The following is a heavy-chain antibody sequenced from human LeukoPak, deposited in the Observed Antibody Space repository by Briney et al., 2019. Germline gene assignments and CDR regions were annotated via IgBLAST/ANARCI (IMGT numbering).Heavy chain of an antibody. CDR3: AKAFDPLIAAAVIHFDY. CDR2: IYSGGST. CDR1: GFTVSSNY. V-gene: IGHV3-53*04. Sequence: GGSLRLSCAASGFTVSSNYMSWVRQAPGKGLEWVSVIYSGGSTYYADSVKGRFTISRHNSKNTLYLQMNSLRAEDTAVYYCAKAFDPLIAAAVIHFDYWGQGTLVTVSS. J-gene: IGHJ4*02. D-gene: IGHD6-13*01.